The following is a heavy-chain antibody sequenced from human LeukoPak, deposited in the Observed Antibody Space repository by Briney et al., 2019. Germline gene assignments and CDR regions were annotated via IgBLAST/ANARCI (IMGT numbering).Heavy chain of an antibody. V-gene: IGHV4-39*07. CDR2: IYYSGST. J-gene: IGHJ5*02. CDR3: ARWVIAAAGFDP. CDR1: GGSISSSNYY. Sequence: SETLSLTCTVSGGSISSSNYYWGWIRQPPGKGLEWIGSIYYSGSTYYNPSLKSRVTISVDTSKNQFSLKLSSVTAADTAVYYCARWVIAAAGFDPWGQGTLVTVSS. D-gene: IGHD6-13*01.